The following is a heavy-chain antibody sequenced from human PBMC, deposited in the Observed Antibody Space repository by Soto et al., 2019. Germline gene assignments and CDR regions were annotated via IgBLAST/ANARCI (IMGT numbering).Heavy chain of an antibody. Sequence: PSETLSLTCIVSGGSISSDYWGWIRQPPGKGLEWIGYIFYAGAINYNPSLKSRVTISIDASEKQFSLNLTSVTAADTAFYYCANYTASKSLFYFDSWGRGLQVTVP. D-gene: IGHD3-3*01. CDR2: IFYAGAI. V-gene: IGHV4-59*01. CDR3: ANYTASKSLFYFDS. CDR1: GGSISSDY. J-gene: IGHJ4*01.